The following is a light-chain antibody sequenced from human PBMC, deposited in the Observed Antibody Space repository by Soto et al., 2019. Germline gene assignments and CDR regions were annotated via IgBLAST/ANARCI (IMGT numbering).Light chain of an antibody. J-gene: IGKJ2*01. CDR3: QQSYTTPMYT. Sequence: DIQMTQSPSSLSTSVGVRVTITCRASQNINSYLNWYQQKPGKAPNLLIYAASTLQSGVPSRFSGSGSGTDFTLTISSLQPEDFATYYCQQSYTTPMYTFGQGTKLEIK. V-gene: IGKV1-39*01. CDR2: AAS. CDR1: QNINSY.